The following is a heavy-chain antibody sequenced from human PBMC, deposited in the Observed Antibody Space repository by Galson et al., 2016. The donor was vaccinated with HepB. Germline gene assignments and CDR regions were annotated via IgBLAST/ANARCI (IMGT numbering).Heavy chain of an antibody. Sequence: SVKVSCKASGYTFSDFYIHWVRQAPGQGLEWMGWISPNNRDTNYAQKFQGRVSMTRDTSISTAYMDLSRLSSDDTAVYYCARSIDRSPRFDSWGQGTLVTVSS. CDR3: ARSIDRSPRFDS. V-gene: IGHV1-2*02. J-gene: IGHJ4*02. D-gene: IGHD3-16*02. CDR1: GYTFSDFY. CDR2: ISPNNRDT.